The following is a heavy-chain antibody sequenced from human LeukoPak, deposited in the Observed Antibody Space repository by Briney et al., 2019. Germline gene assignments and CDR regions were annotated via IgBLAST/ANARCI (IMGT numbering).Heavy chain of an antibody. V-gene: IGHV4-38-2*02. CDR3: ARTAEGYAGGPGYSYYYYMDV. J-gene: IGHJ6*03. CDR1: GYSISSGYY. Sequence: SETLSLTCSVSGYSISSGYYWGWIRQPPGKGLEWIGSIYHSGRTYYSPSLKSRVTISVDTSKNQVSLKLRSVTAADTAVYYCARTAEGYAGGPGYSYYYYMDVWGKGTTVTISS. CDR2: IYHSGRT. D-gene: IGHD5-12*01.